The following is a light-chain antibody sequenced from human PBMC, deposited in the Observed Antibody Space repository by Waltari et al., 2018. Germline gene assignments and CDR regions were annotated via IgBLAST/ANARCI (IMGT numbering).Light chain of an antibody. V-gene: IGKV3-15*01. J-gene: IGKJ2*01. Sequence: EIVMTQSPATLSVSPGDRANISCRASQSGNSNLAWYQQKPGQAPRLLIYTASTRATGVPARVSGSGSGTHFTLTISSLQSEDFAVYYCQQYDNWPPYTFGQGTNLEIK. CDR3: QQYDNWPPYT. CDR2: TAS. CDR1: QSGNSN.